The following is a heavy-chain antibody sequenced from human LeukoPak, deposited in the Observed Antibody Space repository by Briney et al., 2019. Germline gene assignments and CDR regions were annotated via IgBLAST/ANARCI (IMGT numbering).Heavy chain of an antibody. D-gene: IGHD2-2*01. Sequence: SETLSLTCAISGGSISSGGYSWSWIRQPPGKGLEWIGYIYHSGSTYYNPSLKSRVTISVDRSKNQFSLKLSSVTAADTAVYYCARGRLGYCSSTSCRRNWFDPWGQGTLVTVSS. J-gene: IGHJ5*02. V-gene: IGHV4-30-2*01. CDR2: IYHSGST. CDR3: ARGRLGYCSSTSCRRNWFDP. CDR1: GGSISSGGYS.